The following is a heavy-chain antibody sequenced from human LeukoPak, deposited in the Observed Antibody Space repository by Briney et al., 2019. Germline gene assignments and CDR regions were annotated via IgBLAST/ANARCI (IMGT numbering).Heavy chain of an antibody. CDR3: ARGPVDTAMVLYYYYGMDV. Sequence: SETLSLTCAVYGGSFSGYYWSWIRQPPGKGLEWIGEINHSGSTNYNPSLKSRVTISVDTSKNQFSLKLSSVTAADTAVYYCARGPVDTAMVLYYYYGMDVWGQGTTVTVSS. D-gene: IGHD5-18*01. J-gene: IGHJ6*02. CDR2: INHSGST. CDR1: GGSFSGYY. V-gene: IGHV4-34*01.